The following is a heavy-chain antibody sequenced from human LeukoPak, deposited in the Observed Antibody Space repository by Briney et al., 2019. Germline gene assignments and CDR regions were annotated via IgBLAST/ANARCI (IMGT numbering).Heavy chain of an antibody. CDR2: IYYSGTT. CDR1: GGSISTSGYY. J-gene: IGHJ6*03. Sequence: SETLSLTPSVSGGSISTSGYYWNWIRQPPGKGLEWVGSIYYSGTTYYNSSLKSPVTISEDTSNSRFSLMLTSVTATDTAVYYCARQVSDYFYYYIDVWGEGTTVIVS. V-gene: IGHV4-39*01. CDR3: ARQVSDYFYYYIDV.